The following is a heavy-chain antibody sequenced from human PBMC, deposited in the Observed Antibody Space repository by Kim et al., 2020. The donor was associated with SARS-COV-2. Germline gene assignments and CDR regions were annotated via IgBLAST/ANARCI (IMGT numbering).Heavy chain of an antibody. Sequence: GGSLRLSCAASGFTFSSYAMHWVRQAPGKGLEWVAVISYDGSNKYYADSVKGRFTISRDNSKNTLYLQMNSLRAEDTAVYYCARGGSGWSVVDYWGQGTLVIVPS. V-gene: IGHV3-30*04. CDR1: GFTFSSYA. J-gene: IGHJ4*02. CDR3: ARGGSGWSVVDY. CDR2: ISYDGSNK. D-gene: IGHD6-19*01.